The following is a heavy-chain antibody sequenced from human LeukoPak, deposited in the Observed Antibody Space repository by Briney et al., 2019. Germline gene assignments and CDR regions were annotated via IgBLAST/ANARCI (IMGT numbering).Heavy chain of an antibody. Sequence: GGPLRLSCAASGFTFSGYAMSWVRQAPGKGLEWVSAISGSGGSTYYADSVKGRFTISRDNSKNTLYLQMNSLRAEDTAVYYCAKGGTVLFDYWGQGTLVTVSS. V-gene: IGHV3-23*01. CDR2: ISGSGGST. CDR1: GFTFSGYA. CDR3: AKGGTVLFDY. D-gene: IGHD1-1*01. J-gene: IGHJ4*02.